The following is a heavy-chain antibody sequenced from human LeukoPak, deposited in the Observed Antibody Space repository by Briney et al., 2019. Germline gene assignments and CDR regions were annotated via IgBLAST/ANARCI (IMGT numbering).Heavy chain of an antibody. D-gene: IGHD6-19*01. V-gene: IGHV1-69*04. CDR3: ARDLHSGSGWYGAWDY. CDR1: GGTFSSYA. Sequence: GASVKVSCKASGGTFSSYAISWVRQAPGQGLEWMGRIIPILGIANYAQKFQGRVTITADKSTSTAYMELSSLRSEDTAVYYCARDLHSGSGWYGAWDYWGQGTLVTVSS. CDR2: IIPILGIA. J-gene: IGHJ4*02.